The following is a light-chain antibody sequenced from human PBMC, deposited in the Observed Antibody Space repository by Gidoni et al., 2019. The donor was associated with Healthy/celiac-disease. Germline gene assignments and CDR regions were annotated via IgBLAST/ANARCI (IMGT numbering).Light chain of an antibody. CDR2: AAS. V-gene: IGKV1-39*01. CDR1: QSISSY. J-gene: IGKJ1*01. Sequence: DIQMTQSPSSLSASVGDRVTITCRASQSISSYLNWYQQKPGKAPKLLIYAASSLQSGVPSRFSGSGSGTDFTLTISSLQPEDFATYYCQQSYSTPSFGQWTQVEIK. CDR3: QQSYSTPS.